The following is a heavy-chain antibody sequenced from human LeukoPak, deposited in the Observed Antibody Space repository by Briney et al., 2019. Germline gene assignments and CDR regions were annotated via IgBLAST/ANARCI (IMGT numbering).Heavy chain of an antibody. CDR3: ARDPYSGNYGNYYYYYMDV. D-gene: IGHD1-26*01. V-gene: IGHV3-7*01. CDR1: GFTFSIYW. J-gene: IGHJ6*03. Sequence: PGGSLRLSCAASGFTFSIYWMSWVRQAPGKGLEWVANIKRNGSEKYYVDSVKGRFTISRDNAKNSLYLQMNSLGPEDAAVYYCARDPYSGNYGNYYYYYMDVWGKGTTVTISS. CDR2: IKRNGSEK.